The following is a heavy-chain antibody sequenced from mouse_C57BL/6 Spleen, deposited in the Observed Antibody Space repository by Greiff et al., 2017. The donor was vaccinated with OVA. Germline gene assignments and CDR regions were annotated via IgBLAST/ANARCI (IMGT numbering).Heavy chain of an antibody. CDR2: IDPSDSDT. J-gene: IGHJ2*01. CDR3: ARDYYGSSFSPMDY. CDR1: GYTFTSSW. Sequence: QVQLQQPGAELVRPGSSVKLSCTASGYTFTSSWMHWVKQRPIQGLEWIGNIDPSDSDTHYNQKFKDKATLTVDKSSSTAYMQLSSLTSEDSAVYCCARDYYGSSFSPMDYWGQGTTLTVSS. V-gene: IGHV1-52*01. D-gene: IGHD1-1*01.